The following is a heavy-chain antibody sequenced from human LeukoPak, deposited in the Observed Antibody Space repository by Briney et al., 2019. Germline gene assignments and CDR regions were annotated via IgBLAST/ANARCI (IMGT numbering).Heavy chain of an antibody. D-gene: IGHD2-2*01. V-gene: IGHV3-23*01. J-gene: IGHJ3*02. CDR2: ISGSGGST. Sequence: GGSLRLSCAASGFTFSSYAMSWVRQAPGKGLEWVSAISGSGGSTYYADSVKGRFTISRDNSKNTLYLQMNSLRAEDTAVYYCAKDPRYCSSTSCYAGDAFDIWGQGTMVTVSS. CDR3: AKDPRYCSSTSCYAGDAFDI. CDR1: GFTFSSYA.